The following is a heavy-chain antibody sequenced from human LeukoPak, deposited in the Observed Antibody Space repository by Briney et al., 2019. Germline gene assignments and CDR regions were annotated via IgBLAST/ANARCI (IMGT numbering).Heavy chain of an antibody. CDR3: DRTVGAPPLSAFDI. D-gene: IGHD1-26*01. CDR1: GGTFSNSG. CDR2: IIPMFNTA. Sequence: ASVTVSCQASGGTFSNSGISWVRQAPGQGLEWMGGIIPMFNTANSAQRFQGRVIITTDESTSTAYMELSSLTSEDTAVYARDRTVGAPPLSAFDIWGQGTLVTVSS. J-gene: IGHJ3*02. V-gene: IGHV1-69*05.